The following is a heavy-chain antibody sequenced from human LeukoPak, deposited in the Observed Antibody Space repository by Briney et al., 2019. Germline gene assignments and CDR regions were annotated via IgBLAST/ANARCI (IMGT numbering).Heavy chain of an antibody. CDR1: GFTFSSYG. CDR3: AKDSMPFGGQQLVVAYFDY. Sequence: GGSLRLSCAASGFTFSSYGMHWVRQAPGKGLEWVAVISYDGSNKYYADSVKGRFTISRDNSKNTLYLQMNSLRAEDTAVYYCAKDSMPFGGQQLVVAYFDYWGQGTLVTVSS. CDR2: ISYDGSNK. D-gene: IGHD6-6*01. V-gene: IGHV3-30*18. J-gene: IGHJ4*02.